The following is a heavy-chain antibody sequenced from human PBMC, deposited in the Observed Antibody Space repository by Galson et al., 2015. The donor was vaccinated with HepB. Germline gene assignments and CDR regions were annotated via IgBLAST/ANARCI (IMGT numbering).Heavy chain of an antibody. J-gene: IGHJ4*02. CDR2: ISYDGSNK. D-gene: IGHD3-22*01. V-gene: IGHV3-30-3*01. Sequence: SLRLSCAASGFTFSSYAMHWVRQAPGKGLEWVAVISYDGSNKYYADSVKGRFTISRDNSKNTLYLQMNSLRAEDTAVYYCAAYYDSSAYFLGYWGQGTLVTVSS. CDR3: AAYYDSSAYFLGY. CDR1: GFTFSSYA.